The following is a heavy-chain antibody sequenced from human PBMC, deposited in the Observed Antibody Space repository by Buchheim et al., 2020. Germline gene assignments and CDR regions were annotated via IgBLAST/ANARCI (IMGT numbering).Heavy chain of an antibody. Sequence: QVQLVESGGGLVKPGGSLRLSCSASGFSFSDYYMSWIRQAPGKGLEWVSYISGSGTTIYSADSVKGRFSTSRDNAQKSVYLQMNSLRTDDTAVYYCARDPAHGGAYSWFDRWGQGTL. CDR2: ISGSGTTI. J-gene: IGHJ5*02. V-gene: IGHV3-11*01. CDR1: GFSFSDYY. CDR3: ARDPAHGGAYSWFDR.